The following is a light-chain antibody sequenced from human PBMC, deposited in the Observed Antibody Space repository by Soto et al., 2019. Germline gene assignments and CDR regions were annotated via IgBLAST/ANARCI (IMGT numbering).Light chain of an antibody. J-gene: IGKJ5*01. CDR2: DVS. V-gene: IGKV3-11*01. CDR1: QSLSGQ. Sequence: EIVLTQSPATLSLSPGERATLSCRASQSLSGQLAWYQQQPGQAPRLLIYDVSKRATGTPTRFSGSGSGTDFTLTISTLDPEDFAIYYCQQRRNWPSITFGQGTRLEIK. CDR3: QQRRNWPSIT.